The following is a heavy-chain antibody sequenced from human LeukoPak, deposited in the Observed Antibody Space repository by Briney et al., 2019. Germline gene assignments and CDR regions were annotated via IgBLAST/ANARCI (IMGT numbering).Heavy chain of an antibody. D-gene: IGHD1-1*01. J-gene: IGHJ4*02. V-gene: IGHV1-18*01. Sequence: ASVKVSCEASGYTFTSYGVSWVRQAPGQGLEWMGWISGSNGNTDYAQKLQGRVTMTTDTSTSTAYMELRSLRSDDTAVYYCARYPLSYSNNWHYYFDYWGQGTLLTVSS. CDR3: ARYPLSYSNNWHYYFDY. CDR2: ISGSNGNT. CDR1: GYTFTSYG.